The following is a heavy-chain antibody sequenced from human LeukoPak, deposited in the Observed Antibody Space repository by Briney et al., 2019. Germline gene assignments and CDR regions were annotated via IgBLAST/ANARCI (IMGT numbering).Heavy chain of an antibody. V-gene: IGHV1-8*03. CDR2: MNPNSGNT. CDR3: ASRRYGSGSYYNGYEY. J-gene: IGHJ4*02. D-gene: IGHD3-10*01. CDR1: GYTFTSYD. Sequence: ASVKVSCKASGYTFTSYDINWVRQATGQGLERMGWMNPNSGNTGYAQKFQGRVTITRNTSISTAYMELSSLRSEDTAVYYCASRRYGSGSYYNGYEYWGQGTLVTVSS.